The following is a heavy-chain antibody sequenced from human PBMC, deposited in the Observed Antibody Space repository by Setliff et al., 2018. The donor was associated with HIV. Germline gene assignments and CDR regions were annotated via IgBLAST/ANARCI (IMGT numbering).Heavy chain of an antibody. Sequence: SETLSLTCAVYNGSFSEYYWTWIRQPPGKGLEWIGEINHSGSTNYNPSLKGRVTISVDTSKNQFSLKLRSVTAADTAVYYCARGTMVRGAYAYWGQGTLVTVSS. CDR1: NGSFSEYY. D-gene: IGHD3-10*01. CDR3: ARGTMVRGAYAY. CDR2: INHSGST. J-gene: IGHJ4*02. V-gene: IGHV4-34*01.